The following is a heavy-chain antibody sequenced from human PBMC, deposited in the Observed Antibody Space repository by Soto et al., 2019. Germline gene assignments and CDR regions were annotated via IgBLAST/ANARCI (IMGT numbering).Heavy chain of an antibody. CDR3: ARGGSAAADFDY. CDR2: MNPNSGNT. J-gene: IGHJ4*02. V-gene: IGHV1-8*02. D-gene: IGHD6-13*01. CDR1: GGTFSSYD. Sequence: ASVKVSCKASGGTFSSYDINWVRQATGQGLEWMGWMNPNSGNTGYAQKFQGRVTMTRNTSISTAYMELSSLRSEDTAVYYCARGGSAAADFDYWGQGTLVTVSS.